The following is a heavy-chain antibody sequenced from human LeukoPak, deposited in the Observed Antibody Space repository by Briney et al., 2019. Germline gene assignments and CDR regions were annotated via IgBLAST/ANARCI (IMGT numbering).Heavy chain of an antibody. CDR3: ARGEDLIAGDWFDP. D-gene: IGHD6-13*01. CDR1: GGSISYSNSY. CDR2: IYFSGST. V-gene: IGHV4-39*07. Sequence: SETLSLTCTVSGGSISYSNSYWGWIRQPPGKGLEWIGNIYFSGSTYYKQSLKSRVTISVDTSKNQFSLKLSSVTAADTAVYYCARGEDLIAGDWFDPWGQGTLVTVSS. J-gene: IGHJ5*02.